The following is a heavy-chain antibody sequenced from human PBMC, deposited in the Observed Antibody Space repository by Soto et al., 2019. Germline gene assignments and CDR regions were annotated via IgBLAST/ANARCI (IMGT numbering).Heavy chain of an antibody. V-gene: IGHV4-61*03. CDR1: GGPVSSGSYF. J-gene: IGHJ3*02. CDR3: AADRSYDAFDI. CDR2: ITDVGST. Sequence: PSETLSLTCSVSGGPVSSGSYFWTWIRQSPGKGLEWIGYITDVGSTNYNPSLKSRVTMSADTTKNHFSLNLRSVTAADTAVYYCAADRSYDAFDIWGQRTMVTVS.